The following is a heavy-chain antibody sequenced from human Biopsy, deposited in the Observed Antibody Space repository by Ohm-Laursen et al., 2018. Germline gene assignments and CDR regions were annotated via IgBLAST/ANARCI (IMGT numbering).Heavy chain of an antibody. CDR1: GGSISSYY. J-gene: IGHJ2*01. CDR2: IYYIGGT. CDR3: ARHAPSYSGSYWRYFDL. Sequence: SETLSLTCTVSGGSISSYYWSWIRQPPGKGLKGIGYIYYIGGTNNNPSLKSRVTISVDTSMNHLPLGLTSVTAADTAVYYCARHAPSYSGSYWRYFDLWGRGTLVTVSS. V-gene: IGHV4-59*08. D-gene: IGHD1-26*01.